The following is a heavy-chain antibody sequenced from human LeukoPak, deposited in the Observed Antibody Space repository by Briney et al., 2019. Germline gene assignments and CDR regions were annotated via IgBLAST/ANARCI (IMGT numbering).Heavy chain of an antibody. CDR2: INHSGST. CDR3: ARLIRYSSLAGNYYYMDV. D-gene: IGHD6-13*01. CDR1: GFTFSSYS. V-gene: IGHV4-34*01. J-gene: IGHJ6*03. Sequence: GSLRLSCAASGFTFSSYSMNWVRQPPGKGLEGIGEINHSGSTNYNPSLKSRVTISVDTSKNQFSLKLSSVTAADTAVYYCARLIRYSSLAGNYYYMDVWGKGTTVTISS.